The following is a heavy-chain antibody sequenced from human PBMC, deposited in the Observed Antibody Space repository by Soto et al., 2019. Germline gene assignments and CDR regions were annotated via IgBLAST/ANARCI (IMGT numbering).Heavy chain of an antibody. Sequence: EVQLVESGGGLVQPGGSLRLSCAASGFTFSSYWMHWVRQAPGKGLVWVSRINIAGSSTNYADSVKGRFTISRDNAKNTLYLQMNSLRAEDTAVYYCARLGGYCSSTSCYEYGLDVWGQGTTVTVSS. CDR1: GFTFSSYW. V-gene: IGHV3-74*01. CDR2: INIAGSST. D-gene: IGHD2-2*01. J-gene: IGHJ6*02. CDR3: ARLGGYCSSTSCYEYGLDV.